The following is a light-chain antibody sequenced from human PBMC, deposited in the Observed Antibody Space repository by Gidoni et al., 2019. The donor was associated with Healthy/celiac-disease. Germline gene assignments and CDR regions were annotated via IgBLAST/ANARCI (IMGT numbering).Light chain of an antibody. V-gene: IGLV1-40*01. Sequence: SVLTPPPSVSGAPGQWVTISCTGSSSNIGAGYDVHWYQQLPGTAPKLLIYGNSNRPSGVPDRFSGSKSGTSASLAITGLQAEDEADYYCQSYDSSLSGVVFGGGTKLTVL. J-gene: IGLJ2*01. CDR2: GNS. CDR3: QSYDSSLSGVV. CDR1: SSNIGAGYD.